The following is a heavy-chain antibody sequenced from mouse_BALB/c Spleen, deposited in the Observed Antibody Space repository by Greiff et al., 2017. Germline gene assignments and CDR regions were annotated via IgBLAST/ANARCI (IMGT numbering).Heavy chain of an antibody. CDR1: GFNIKDYY. Sequence: EVKVEESGAELVRPGALVKLSCKASGFNIKDYYMHWVKQRPEQGLEWIGWIDPENGNTIYDPKFQGKASITADTSSNTAYLQLSSLTSEDTAVYYCAGYGSSFAYWGQGTLVTVSA. V-gene: IGHV14-1*02. CDR2: IDPENGNT. D-gene: IGHD1-1*01. J-gene: IGHJ3*01. CDR3: AGYGSSFAY.